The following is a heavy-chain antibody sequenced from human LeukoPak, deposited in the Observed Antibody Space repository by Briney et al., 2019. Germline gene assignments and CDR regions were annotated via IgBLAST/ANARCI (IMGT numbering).Heavy chain of an antibody. Sequence: QPGGSLRLSCAASGFTFSSYAMTWVRQAPGKGLEWVSGISGGGDSTYHADSVKGRFTISRDNSENTLYLQMNSLRAEDTAVYYCAKHTEYNWNDGSGREFDYWGQGTWSPSPQ. V-gene: IGHV3-23*01. D-gene: IGHD1-1*01. CDR2: ISGGGDST. CDR1: GFTFSSYA. J-gene: IGHJ4*02. CDR3: AKHTEYNWNDGSGREFDY.